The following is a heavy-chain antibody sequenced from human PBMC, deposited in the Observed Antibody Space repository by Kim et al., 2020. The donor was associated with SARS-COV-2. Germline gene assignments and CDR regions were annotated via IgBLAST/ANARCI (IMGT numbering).Heavy chain of an antibody. CDR3: TRGLFNHYDWYFDL. CDR1: GFSFSSRW. Sequence: GGSLRLSCEASGFSFSSRWMHWVRLVPGKGLAWVARVNSDGTSISYAGSVRGRFTISRDNYKNMVYLEMNSLRAEATGVYYCTRGLFNHYDWYFDLRGRG. J-gene: IGHJ2*01. CDR2: VNSDGTSI. D-gene: IGHD3-22*01. V-gene: IGHV3-74*01.